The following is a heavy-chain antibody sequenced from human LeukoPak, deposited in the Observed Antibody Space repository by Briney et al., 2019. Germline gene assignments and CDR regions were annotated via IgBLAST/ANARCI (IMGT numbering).Heavy chain of an antibody. D-gene: IGHD4-11*01. CDR3: ARRLDYSNYGYYYYYGMDV. CDR2: IYYSGST. Sequence: SETPSLTCTVSGGSISSYYWSWIRQPPGKGLEWIGYIYYSGSTNYNPSLKSRVTISVDTSKNQFSLKLSSVTAADTAVYYCARRLDYSNYGYYYYYGMDVRGQGTTVTVSS. CDR1: GGSISSYY. V-gene: IGHV4-59*08. J-gene: IGHJ6*02.